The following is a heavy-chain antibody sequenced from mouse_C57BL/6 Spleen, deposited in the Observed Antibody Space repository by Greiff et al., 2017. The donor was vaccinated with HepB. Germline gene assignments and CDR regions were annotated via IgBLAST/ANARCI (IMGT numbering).Heavy chain of an antibody. D-gene: IGHD2-4*01. CDR2: IYPGSGNT. CDR1: GYTFTDYY. V-gene: IGHV1-76*01. Sequence: VQLQQSGAELVRPGASVKLSCKASGYTFTDYYINWVKQRPGQGLEWIARIYPGSGNTYYNEKFKGKATLTAEKSSSTAYMQLSSLTSEDSAVYFCATIYYDYWYFDVWGTGTTVTVSS. CDR3: ATIYYDYWYFDV. J-gene: IGHJ1*03.